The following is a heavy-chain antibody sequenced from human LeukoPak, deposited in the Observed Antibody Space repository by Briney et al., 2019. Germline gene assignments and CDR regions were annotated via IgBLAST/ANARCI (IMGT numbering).Heavy chain of an antibody. D-gene: IGHD3-10*01. J-gene: IGHJ4*02. CDR2: VSGSGSST. Sequence: PGGSPRLSCAASGFTFSSYAMSWVRQAPGKGLEWVSSVSGSGSSTYYADSVKGRFTISRDNSKNTLYLQMNSLRAEDTAVYYCAKDQRGYGRIIDYWGQGTLVTISS. CDR1: GFTFSSYA. V-gene: IGHV3-23*01. CDR3: AKDQRGYGRIIDY.